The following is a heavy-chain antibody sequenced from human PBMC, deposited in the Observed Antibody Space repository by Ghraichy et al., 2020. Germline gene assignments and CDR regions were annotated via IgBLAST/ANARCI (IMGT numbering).Heavy chain of an antibody. V-gene: IGHV3-7*03. D-gene: IGHD2-2*01. CDR1: GFMFSSYW. CDR2: IQQDGSNK. J-gene: IGHJ4*02. CDR3: AREDCSATNCPYGF. Sequence: LSLTCAASGFMFSSYWMAWVRQAPGKGLEWVANIQQDGSNKYYVDSVKGRFTISRDNAKNSLYLQMNSLRAEDTAVYYCAREDCSATNCPYGFWGQGTLVTVSS.